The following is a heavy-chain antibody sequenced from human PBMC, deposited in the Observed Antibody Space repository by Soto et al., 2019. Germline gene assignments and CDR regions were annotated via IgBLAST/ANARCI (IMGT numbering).Heavy chain of an antibody. V-gene: IGHV4-59*01. CDR1: GGSISTFY. CDR2: VSYTGSS. D-gene: IGHD3-22*01. CDR3: ARSSGHSDASAYSYGLDY. Sequence: SETLSLTCSVSGGSISTFYWHWIRQSPGKGMEWIGCVSYTGSSFRNPAFEGRITILVDTTRNQFSLKLRSVTAADTAVYYCARSSGHSDASAYSYGLDYWGQGTQVTVSS. J-gene: IGHJ4*02.